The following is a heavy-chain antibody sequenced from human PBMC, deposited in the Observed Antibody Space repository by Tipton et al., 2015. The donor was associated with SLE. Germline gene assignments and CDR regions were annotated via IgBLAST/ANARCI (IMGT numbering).Heavy chain of an antibody. J-gene: IGHJ6*03. D-gene: IGHD3-10*01. V-gene: IGHV3-15*01. CDR3: TTDHSSFGEFPPYYYMDG. Sequence: SLRLSCAASGFSVSVSNAWMSWVRQAPGKGLEWVGHIRSKTDGATTDYAAPVKGRFTISRDDSKNTLYLQMNSLKTEDTAVYFCTTDHSSFGEFPPYYYMDGWGNGTTVTVSS. CDR2: IRSKTDGATT. CDR1: GFSVSVSNAW.